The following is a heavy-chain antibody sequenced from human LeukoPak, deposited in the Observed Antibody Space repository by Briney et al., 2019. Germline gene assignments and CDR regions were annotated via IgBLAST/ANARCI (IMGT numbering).Heavy chain of an antibody. CDR1: GFTFSSYG. CDR3: AKVRYFEYYFDY. Sequence: GGSLRLSCAASGFTFSSYGIHWVRQAPGKGLERVAFIRYDGSNKYYADSVKGRFTISRDNSKNTLYLQMNSLRAEDTAVYYCAKVRYFEYYFDYWGQGTLVTVSS. V-gene: IGHV3-30*02. J-gene: IGHJ4*02. CDR2: IRYDGSNK. D-gene: IGHD3-9*01.